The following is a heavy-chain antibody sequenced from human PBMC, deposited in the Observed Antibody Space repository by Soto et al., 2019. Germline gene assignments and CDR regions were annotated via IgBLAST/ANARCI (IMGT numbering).Heavy chain of an antibody. V-gene: IGHV4-59*01. D-gene: IGHD2-8*01. CDR2: MNDFGRT. CDR1: GASSSSYY. CDR3: ARSFCRDAVRCNWFDP. J-gene: IGHJ5*02. Sequence: QVQLQESGPGLVKSSETLSLTCTVSGASSSSYYWSWIRQPPGKGLEWIGYMNDFGRTIYNPSLKSLVTISLDTSKNQFSLKVTSVIAADTAVFYCARSFCRDAVRCNWFDPWGQGTLVTVSS.